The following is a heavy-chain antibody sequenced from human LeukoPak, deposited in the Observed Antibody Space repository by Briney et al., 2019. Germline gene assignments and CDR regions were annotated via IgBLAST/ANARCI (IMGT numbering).Heavy chain of an antibody. V-gene: IGHV1-2*02. CDR1: GYTFTGYY. D-gene: IGHD2-2*01. J-gene: IGHJ4*02. Sequence: ASVKVSCKASGYTFTGYYMHWVRQAPGQGLEWMGWINPNSGGTNYAQKFQGRVTMTRDTSISTAYMELSRLRSDDTAVYYCAREGYCSSTSCWIDCWGQGTLVTVSS. CDR3: AREGYCSSTSCWIDC. CDR2: INPNSGGT.